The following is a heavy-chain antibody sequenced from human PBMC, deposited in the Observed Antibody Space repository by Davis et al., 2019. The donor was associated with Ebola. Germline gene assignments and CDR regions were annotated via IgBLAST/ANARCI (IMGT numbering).Heavy chain of an antibody. V-gene: IGHV1-46*01. Sequence: ASVPVSCKASGYRFTSYYMHWVRQAPGQGLEWMGIINPITGGTSYAQNFQVRVNMTRDTSTGTVYMELSSLRSEDTAVYYCAREGGRYYDSSGYVFDIWGQGIMVKVSS. CDR1: GYRFTSYY. CDR3: AREGGRYYDSSGYVFDI. CDR2: INPITGGT. J-gene: IGHJ3*02. D-gene: IGHD3-22*01.